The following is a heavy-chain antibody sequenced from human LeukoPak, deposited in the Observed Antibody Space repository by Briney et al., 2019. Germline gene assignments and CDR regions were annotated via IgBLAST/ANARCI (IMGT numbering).Heavy chain of an antibody. CDR2: ISAYNGNT. CDR3: ARDRDRNGWFDP. CDR1: GYTFTSYY. J-gene: IGHJ5*02. Sequence: ASVKVSCKASGYTFTSYYMYWVRQAPGQGLEWMGWISAYNGNTNYAQKLQGRVTMTTDTSTSTAYMELRSLRSDDTAVYYCARDRDRNGWFDPWGQGTLVTVSS. D-gene: IGHD1-14*01. V-gene: IGHV1-18*04.